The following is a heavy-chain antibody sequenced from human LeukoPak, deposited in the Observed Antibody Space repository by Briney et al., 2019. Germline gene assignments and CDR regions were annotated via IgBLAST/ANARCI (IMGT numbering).Heavy chain of an antibody. V-gene: IGHV1-18*01. Sequence: AASVKVSCKASGYTFTSYGITWVRQAPRQGLEWMGWISGYNGNTNYAQKFQGRVTMTTDTSTSTVYMELRSLRSDDTAVYYCARDDNYGSGQPDDWGQGTLVTVSS. CDR1: GYTFTSYG. J-gene: IGHJ4*02. CDR3: ARDDNYGSGQPDD. D-gene: IGHD3-10*01. CDR2: ISGYNGNT.